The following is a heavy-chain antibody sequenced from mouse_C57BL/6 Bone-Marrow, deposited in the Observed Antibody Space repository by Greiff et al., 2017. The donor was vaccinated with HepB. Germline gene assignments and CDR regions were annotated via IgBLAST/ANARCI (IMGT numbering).Heavy chain of an antibody. Sequence: VQLQQSGAELVRPGASVKLSCTASGFNIKDDYMLWVKQRPEQGLEWIGWIDPENGDTEYASKFQGKATITADTSSNTAYLQRSSLTSEDTAVYYCTTIVTRRYSDVWGTGTTVTVSS. V-gene: IGHV14-4*01. CDR3: TTIVTRRYSDV. D-gene: IGHD2-5*01. CDR1: GFNIKDDY. CDR2: IDPENGDT. J-gene: IGHJ1*03.